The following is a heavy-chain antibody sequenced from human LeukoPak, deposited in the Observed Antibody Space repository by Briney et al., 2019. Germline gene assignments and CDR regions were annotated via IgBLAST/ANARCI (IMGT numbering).Heavy chain of an antibody. CDR3: ATSFLDTALFDY. D-gene: IGHD5-18*01. Sequence: GGSLRLSCAASGFTFNTYWMTWVRQAPGKGLEWVSVIYSGGSTYYAGSVKGRFTISIDNSKNTLYLQMNSLRAEDTAVYYCATSFLDTALFDYWGQGTLVTVSS. J-gene: IGHJ4*02. V-gene: IGHV3-66*02. CDR2: IYSGGST. CDR1: GFTFNTYW.